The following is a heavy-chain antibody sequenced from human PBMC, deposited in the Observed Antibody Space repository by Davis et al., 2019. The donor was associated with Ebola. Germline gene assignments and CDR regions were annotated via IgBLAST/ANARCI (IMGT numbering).Heavy chain of an antibody. D-gene: IGHD3-10*01. V-gene: IGHV1-46*01. CDR2: INPSGGST. Sequence: AASVKVSCKASGYTFTSYYMHWVRQAPGQGLEWMGIINPSGGSTSYAQKLQGRVTITRDTSASTAYMELSSLRSEDTAVYYCARDYGARWFGESNPPDYWGQGTLVTVSS. J-gene: IGHJ4*02. CDR1: GYTFTSYY. CDR3: ARDYGARWFGESNPPDY.